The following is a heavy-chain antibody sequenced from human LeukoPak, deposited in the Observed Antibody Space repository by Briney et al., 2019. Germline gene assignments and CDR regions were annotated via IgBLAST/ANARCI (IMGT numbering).Heavy chain of an antibody. CDR1: GYTFTSYG. CDR2: ISAYNGNT. Sequence: ASVKVSCKASGYTFTSYGISWVRQAPGQGLEWMGWISAYNGNTNYAQKFQGRVTLTTDTSTSTAYMELRSLRSDDTAVYYCARDPSNSSGWRTWFDPWGQGTLVTVSS. J-gene: IGHJ5*02. CDR3: ARDPSNSSGWRTWFDP. D-gene: IGHD6-19*01. V-gene: IGHV1-18*01.